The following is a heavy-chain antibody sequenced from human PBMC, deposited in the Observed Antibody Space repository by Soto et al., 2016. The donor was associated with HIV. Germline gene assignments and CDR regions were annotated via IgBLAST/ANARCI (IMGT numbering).Heavy chain of an antibody. Sequence: QVQLQESGPGLVKPSQTLSLTCTVSGGSVSSSDYYWNWIRQYPGKGLEWIGYIRYSGNTYYNPSLKSRVTISVDTSKNQFSLKLSSVTAADTAVYYCARDPLGGMLVWGQGSWSPSPQ. CDR1: GGSVSSSDYY. V-gene: IGHV4-31*03. CDR3: ARDPLGGMLV. D-gene: IGHD2-8*01. CDR2: IRYSGNT. J-gene: IGHJ1*01.